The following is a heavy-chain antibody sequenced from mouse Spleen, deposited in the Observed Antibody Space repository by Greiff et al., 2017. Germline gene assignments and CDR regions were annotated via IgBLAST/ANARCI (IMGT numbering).Heavy chain of an antibody. CDR1: GFTFSSYA. D-gene: IGHD2-1*01. V-gene: IGHV5-4*03. CDR3: ARGYGNYGKEFAY. CDR2: ISDGGSYT. J-gene: IGHJ3*01. Sequence: EVKLMESGGGLVKPGGSLKLSCAASGFTFSSYAMSWVRQTPEKRLEWVATISDGGSYTYYPDNVKGRFTISRDNAKNNLYLQMSHLKSEDTAMYYCARGYGNYGKEFAYWGQGTLVTVSA.